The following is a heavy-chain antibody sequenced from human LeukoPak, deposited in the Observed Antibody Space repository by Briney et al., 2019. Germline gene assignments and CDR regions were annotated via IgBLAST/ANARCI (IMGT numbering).Heavy chain of an antibody. CDR3: ARVLHKRNYDSSNYYGS. CDR2: ISSSSSTI. Sequence: GGSLRLSCAASGFTFSSYSMNWVRQAPGKGLEWVSYISSSSSTIYYADSVKGRFTISRDNAKNSLYLQLNSLRAEDTAVYYCARVLHKRNYDSSNYYGSWGQGTLVTVSS. V-gene: IGHV3-48*01. D-gene: IGHD3-22*01. J-gene: IGHJ5*02. CDR1: GFTFSSYS.